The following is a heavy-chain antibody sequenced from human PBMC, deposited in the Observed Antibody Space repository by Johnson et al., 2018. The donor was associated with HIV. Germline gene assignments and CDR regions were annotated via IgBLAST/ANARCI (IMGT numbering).Heavy chain of an antibody. J-gene: IGHJ3*02. Sequence: VQLVESGGGVVQPGRSLRLSCAASGFTFSSYAFHWVRQAPAKGLEWVASISYDGSNKYYADSVKGRFTISRDNSKNTLSLQMISLRAEDTAMYYCAKARSLLDYGGFDAFDIWGQGTLVIVSS. CDR3: AKARSLLDYGGFDAFDI. V-gene: IGHV3-30-3*01. CDR1: GFTFSSYA. CDR2: ISYDGSNK. D-gene: IGHD4-23*01.